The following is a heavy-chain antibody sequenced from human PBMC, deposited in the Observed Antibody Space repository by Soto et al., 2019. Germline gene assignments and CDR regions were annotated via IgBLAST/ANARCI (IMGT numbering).Heavy chain of an antibody. Sequence: QVQLQESGPGLVKPSGTLSLTCAVSGDSISSPKWWTWLRQPPGKGLAWIGDLLHSGTTNYNPSLMSRVTFSVAKPQNQFSLRLTSVTAADTALYYCAYRTGWYRHDVWGQGTSVTVSS. V-gene: IGHV4-4*02. CDR2: LLHSGTT. CDR1: GDSISSPKW. J-gene: IGHJ3*01. CDR3: AYRTGWYRHDV. D-gene: IGHD6-19*01.